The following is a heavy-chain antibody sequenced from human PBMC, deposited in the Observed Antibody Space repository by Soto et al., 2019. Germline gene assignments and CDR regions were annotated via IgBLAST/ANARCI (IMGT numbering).Heavy chain of an antibody. D-gene: IGHD3-22*01. CDR3: ARVALYYYDSSGYYYEDWFDP. CDR1: GGTFSSYA. J-gene: IGHJ5*02. Sequence: SVKVSCKASGGTFSSYAISWVRQAPGQGLEWIGGIFPIFVTANYAQKFQGRVTITADESTSTAYMELSSLRSEDTAVYYCARVALYYYDSSGYYYEDWFDPWGQGTLVTVSS. V-gene: IGHV1-69*13. CDR2: IFPIFVTA.